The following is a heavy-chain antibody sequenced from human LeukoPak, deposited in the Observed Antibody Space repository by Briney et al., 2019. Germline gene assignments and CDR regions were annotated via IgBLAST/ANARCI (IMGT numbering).Heavy chain of an antibody. CDR2: INSDGSTT. CDR1: GFTFSSNW. V-gene: IGHV3-74*01. CDR3: AREGGYDSFDY. Sequence: HAGGSLRLSCAASGFTFSSNWMHWVRQAPGKGLVWVSRINSDGSTTSYADSVRGRFTISRDNSKNTLYLQMNSLRAEDTAVYYCAREGGYDSFDYWGQGTLVTVSS. J-gene: IGHJ4*02. D-gene: IGHD5-12*01.